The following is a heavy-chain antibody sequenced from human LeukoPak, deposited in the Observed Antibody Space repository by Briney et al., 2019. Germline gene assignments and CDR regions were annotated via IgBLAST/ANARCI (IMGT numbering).Heavy chain of an antibody. Sequence: SETLFLTCTVSGGSISSYYWSWIRQPAGKGLEWIGRIYTSGSTNYNPSLKSRVTMSVDTSKNQFSLKLSSVTAADTAVYYCARDSLYYDFWSGYYIRGSRYYYGMDVWGQGTTVTVSS. V-gene: IGHV4-4*07. D-gene: IGHD3-3*01. CDR3: ARDSLYYDFWSGYYIRGSRYYYGMDV. J-gene: IGHJ6*02. CDR2: IYTSGST. CDR1: GGSISSYY.